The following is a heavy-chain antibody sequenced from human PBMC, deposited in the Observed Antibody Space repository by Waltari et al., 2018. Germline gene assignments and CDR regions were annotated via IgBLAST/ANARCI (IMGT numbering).Heavy chain of an antibody. V-gene: IGHV3-23*01. Sequence: EVQLFEAAGGLVQPGEALRLSCDAPGFSFLVFASTWVRQAPGEGLEGVASISGSGATPFYADSVKGRFTIVRDNSRDTVYLQMNSLRVDDSAVYYCAKGSRGYTNYFFDSWGQGTLVSVSS. CDR1: GFSFLVFA. J-gene: IGHJ4*02. D-gene: IGHD3-16*02. CDR3: AKGSRGYTNYFFDS. CDR2: ISGSGATP.